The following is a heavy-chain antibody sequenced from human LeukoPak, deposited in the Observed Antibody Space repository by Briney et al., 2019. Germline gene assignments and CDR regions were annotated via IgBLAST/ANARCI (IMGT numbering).Heavy chain of an antibody. CDR3: ARRIDDYFDY. CDR2: ISYDGSNT. V-gene: IGHV3-30*03. Sequence: PGRSLRLSCAASGFTFSSYGMHWVRQAPGKGLEWVAIISYDGSNTYYADSVQSRFSISRDNSKSTLYLQTNSLRTEDTAVYYCARRIDDYFDYWGQGTLVTVSS. D-gene: IGHD2-15*01. CDR1: GFTFSSYG. J-gene: IGHJ4*02.